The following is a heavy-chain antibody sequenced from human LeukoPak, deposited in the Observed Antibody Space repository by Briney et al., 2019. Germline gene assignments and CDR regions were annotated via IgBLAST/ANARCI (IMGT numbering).Heavy chain of an antibody. J-gene: IGHJ4*02. CDR3: ASLWFGELGDY. D-gene: IGHD3-10*01. Sequence: GGSLRLSCAASGFTFSSYAMHWVRQAPGKGLEWVAVISYDGSNKYYADSVKGRFTISRDNSKNTLYLQMNSLRAEDTAVYYCASLWFGELGDYWGQGSLVTVSS. CDR2: ISYDGSNK. V-gene: IGHV3-30-3*01. CDR1: GFTFSSYA.